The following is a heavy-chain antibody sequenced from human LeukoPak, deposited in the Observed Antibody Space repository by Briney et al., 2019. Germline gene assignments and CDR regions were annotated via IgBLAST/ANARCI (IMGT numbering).Heavy chain of an antibody. CDR1: GGSISSSSYY. Sequence: PSETLSLTCTVSGGSISSSSYYWGWIRQPPGKGLEWIGSIYYSGSTYYNPSLKSRVTISVDTSKSQFPLKLSSVTAADTAVYYCARVLLSGSYSFNYWGQGTLVTVSS. V-gene: IGHV4-39*01. J-gene: IGHJ4*02. CDR3: ARVLLSGSYSFNY. CDR2: IYYSGST. D-gene: IGHD1-26*01.